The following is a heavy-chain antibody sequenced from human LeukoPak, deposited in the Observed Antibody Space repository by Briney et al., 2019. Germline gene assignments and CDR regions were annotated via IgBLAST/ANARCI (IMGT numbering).Heavy chain of an antibody. J-gene: IGHJ4*02. CDR2: ISAYNGNT. CDR3: AKGYCSSTSCYHDY. Sequence: APVKVSCKASGYTFTSYGISWVRQAPGQGLEWMGWISAYNGNTNYAQKLQGRVTMTTDTSTSTAYMELRSLRSDDTAVYYCAKGYCSSTSCYHDYWGQGTLVTVSS. V-gene: IGHV1-18*01. D-gene: IGHD2-2*01. CDR1: GYTFTSYG.